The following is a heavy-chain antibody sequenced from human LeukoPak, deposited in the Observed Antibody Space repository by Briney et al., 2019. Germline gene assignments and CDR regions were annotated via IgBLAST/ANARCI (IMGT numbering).Heavy chain of an antibody. Sequence: GGSLRLSCAASGFTFSSYSMDWVRQAPGKGLEWVANIKQDGSDKYYVDSVKGRFTISRDNAKNSVYLQMNSLRAEDTAVYYCASKNSGSYWGQGTLVTVSS. CDR1: GFTFSSYS. V-gene: IGHV3-7*01. CDR2: IKQDGSDK. CDR3: ASKNSGSY. J-gene: IGHJ4*02.